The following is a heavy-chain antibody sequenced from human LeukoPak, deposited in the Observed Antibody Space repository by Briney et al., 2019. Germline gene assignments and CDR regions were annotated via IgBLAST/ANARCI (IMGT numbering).Heavy chain of an antibody. CDR3: GRHRASLLLDY. CDR2: IYYRGTT. V-gene: IGHV4-39*01. CDR1: GDSVSSSSYY. J-gene: IGHJ4*03. D-gene: IGHD3-22*01. Sequence: SETLSLTCSVSGDSVSSSSYYWGWIRQPPGKGLEWIGNIYYRGTTYYKASLKGRVTISLDTSKNQFSLKLSSVTAADTAVYYCGRHRASLLLDYWGQGTTVTVSS.